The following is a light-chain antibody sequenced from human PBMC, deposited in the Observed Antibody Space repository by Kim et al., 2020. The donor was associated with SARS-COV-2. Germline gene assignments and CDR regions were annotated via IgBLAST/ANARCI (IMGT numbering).Light chain of an antibody. J-gene: IGLJ2*01. V-gene: IGLV1-40*01. CDR2: GNS. CDR1: SANIVAGYD. CDR3: QSYDSSLSVHVV. Sequence: ATISAVGSSANIVAGYDVHWYQQLPGTAPKRLIYGNSNRPSGVPDRFSGSKSGTSASLAITGLQAEDEADYYCQSYDSSLSVHVVFGGGTQLTVL.